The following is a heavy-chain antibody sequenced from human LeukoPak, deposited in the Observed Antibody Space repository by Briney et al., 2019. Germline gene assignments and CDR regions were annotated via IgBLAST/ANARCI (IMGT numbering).Heavy chain of an antibody. CDR3: ARLPSRGNTAMIYFDY. D-gene: IGHD5-18*01. CDR1: GYSFTNYW. V-gene: IGHV5-51*01. J-gene: IGHJ4*02. Sequence: PGESLKISCKGSGYSFTNYWIGWVRQMPGKGLEWMGIIYPGDSDTRYSPSFQGQVTISADKSISTAYLQWSSLKASDTAMYYCARLPSRGNTAMIYFDYWGQGTLVTVSS. CDR2: IYPGDSDT.